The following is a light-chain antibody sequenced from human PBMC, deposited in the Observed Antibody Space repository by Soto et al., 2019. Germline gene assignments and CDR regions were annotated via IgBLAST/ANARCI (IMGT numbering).Light chain of an antibody. V-gene: IGLV2-8*01. CDR2: EVT. J-gene: IGLJ2*01. Sequence: QSVLTQPPSASGSPGQSVTISCTGTSSDVAGSDYVSWYQQHPGKATKLIIYEVTKRPAGVPDRVSGSKSGNTASLTVSGLQADDESYYYCSSFARGDNPHVLFGGGTKLTVL. CDR3: SSFARGDNPHVL. CDR1: SSDVAGSDY.